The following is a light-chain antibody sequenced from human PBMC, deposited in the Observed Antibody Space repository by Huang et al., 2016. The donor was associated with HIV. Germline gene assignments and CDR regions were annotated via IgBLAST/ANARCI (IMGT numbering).Light chain of an antibody. CDR3: QQYENLPLT. CDR1: QDITNY. CDR2: DAS. Sequence: DFVMTQSPSSLSASVGDRVTTTCQASQDITNYLIWYQQSPGKAPKVLIDDASILKTVVPSMLSGSGAGTDITFTISSQQPENTATYYCQQYENLPLTFGGGTKVEIK. V-gene: IGKV1-33*01. J-gene: IGKJ4*01.